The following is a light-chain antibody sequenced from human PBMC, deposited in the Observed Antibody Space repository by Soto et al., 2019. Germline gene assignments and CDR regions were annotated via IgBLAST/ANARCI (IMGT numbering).Light chain of an antibody. CDR3: QQYDNLHFT. CDR1: QDISNY. V-gene: IGKV1-33*01. J-gene: IGKJ3*01. Sequence: DIQMTQSPSSLSASVGDRVTITCQASQDISNYLNWYQQKPGKAPKLLIYDASNLETGVPSRFSGSGSGTDFTFTISSLQAEDIATYYCQQYDNLHFTFGPGTKVDIK. CDR2: DAS.